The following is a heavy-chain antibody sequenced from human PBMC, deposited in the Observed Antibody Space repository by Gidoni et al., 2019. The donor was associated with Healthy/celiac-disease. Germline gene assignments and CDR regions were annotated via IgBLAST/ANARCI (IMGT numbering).Heavy chain of an antibody. CDR1: GGSISSSSYY. D-gene: IGHD3-22*01. J-gene: IGHJ4*02. V-gene: IGHV4-39*01. CDR2: IYYSGST. Sequence: QLQLQESGPGLVKPSETLSLTCTVSGGSISSSSYYWGWIRQPPGKGLEWIGSIYYSGSTYYNPSLKSRVTISVDTSKNQFSLKLSSVTAADTAVYYCARHKSGGWGGFGMLVNYWGQGTLVTVSS. CDR3: ARHKSGGWGGFGMLVNY.